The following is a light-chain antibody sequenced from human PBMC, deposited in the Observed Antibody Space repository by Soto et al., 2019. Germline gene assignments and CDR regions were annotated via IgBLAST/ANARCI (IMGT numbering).Light chain of an antibody. V-gene: IGLV2-11*01. CDR1: SSDVGGYNY. Sequence: QSALTQPRSVSGSPGQSVTLSCTGTSSDVGGYNYVSWYQQHPGKDPKLMIYDVSKRPSGVPDRFSGSKSGNTASLTISGLQAEDEADYYCCSYACSYSLVFGGGTKLTV. J-gene: IGLJ3*02. CDR3: CSYACSYSLV. CDR2: DVS.